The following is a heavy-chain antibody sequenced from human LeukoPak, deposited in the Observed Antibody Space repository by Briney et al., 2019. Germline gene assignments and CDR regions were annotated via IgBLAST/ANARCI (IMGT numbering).Heavy chain of an antibody. J-gene: IGHJ4*02. D-gene: IGHD3-3*01. Sequence: GSSVKDSCKASGGSFSSYAISWVRQAPGQGLEWMGGISPIFGTANYAQKFQGRVTITTDESTSTAYMELSSLRSEDTAVYYCARGGFRTRIFGVVTDYFDYWGQGTLVTVSS. V-gene: IGHV1-69*05. CDR3: ARGGFRTRIFGVVTDYFDY. CDR1: GGSFSSYA. CDR2: ISPIFGTA.